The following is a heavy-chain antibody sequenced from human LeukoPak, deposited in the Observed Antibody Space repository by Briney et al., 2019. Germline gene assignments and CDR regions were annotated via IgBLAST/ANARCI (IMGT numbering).Heavy chain of an antibody. V-gene: IGHV4-39*02. D-gene: IGHD2-21*01. CDR1: GASLSISSYF. CDR2: IHYFGIT. CDR3: ARDVVPDY. J-gene: IGHJ4*02. Sequence: KPSETLSLTCSVSGASLSISSYFWGWIRQPPGKGLEWIANIHYFGITHYNPSLKSRVTISMDTSKNHFSLKLSSVTAADTAVYFCARDVVPDYWGQGTVVIVSS.